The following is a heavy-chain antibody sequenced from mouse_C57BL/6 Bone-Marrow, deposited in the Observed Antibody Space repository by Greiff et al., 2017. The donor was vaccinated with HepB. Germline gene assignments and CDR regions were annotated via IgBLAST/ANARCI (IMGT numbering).Heavy chain of an antibody. Sequence: QVQLKQPGAELVKPGASVKLSCKASGYTFTSYWMHWVKQRPGQGLEWIGMIHPNSGSTNYNEKFKSKATLTVDKSSSTAYMQLSSLTSEDSAVYYCARGAYDYPWAWFAYWGQGTLVTVSA. CDR1: GYTFTSYW. CDR3: ARGAYDYPWAWFAY. CDR2: IHPNSGST. J-gene: IGHJ3*01. V-gene: IGHV1-64*01. D-gene: IGHD2-4*01.